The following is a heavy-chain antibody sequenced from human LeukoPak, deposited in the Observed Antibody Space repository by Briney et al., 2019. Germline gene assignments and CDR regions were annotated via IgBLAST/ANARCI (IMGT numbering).Heavy chain of an antibody. J-gene: IGHJ5*02. CDR1: GFTFSSYW. V-gene: IGHV3-74*01. CDR2: INPDGTST. D-gene: IGHD2-21*02. CDR3: ARDAGDCGGDCPRWFDP. Sequence: GGSLRLSCAASGFTFSSYWMHWVRQAPGKGLVWVSRINPDGTSTSYADSVKGRFTISRDNAKNTVDLQMNSLRGEDTAVYYCARDAGDCGGDCPRWFDPWGQGTLVTVSS.